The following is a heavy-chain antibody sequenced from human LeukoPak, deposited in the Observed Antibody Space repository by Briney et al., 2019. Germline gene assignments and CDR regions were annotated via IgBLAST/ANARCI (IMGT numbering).Heavy chain of an antibody. J-gene: IGHJ6*04. CDR3: AREKQWLVLDYYYGMDV. D-gene: IGHD6-19*01. V-gene: IGHV3-30*04. CDR2: ISYDGSNK. CDR1: GFTFSSYA. Sequence: GGSLRLCCAASGFTFSSYAMHWVRQAAGKGLEWVAVISYDGSNKYYADSVKGRFTISRDNSKNTLYLQMNSLRAEDTAVYYCAREKQWLVLDYYYGMDVWGKGTTVTVSS.